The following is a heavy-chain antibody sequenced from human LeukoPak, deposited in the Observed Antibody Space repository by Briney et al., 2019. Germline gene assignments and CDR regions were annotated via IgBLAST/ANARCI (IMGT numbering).Heavy chain of an antibody. Sequence: SETLSLTCAVYGGSFSGYYWSWIRQPPGKGLGWIGEINHSGSTNYNPSLKSRVTISVDTSKNQFSLKLSSVTAADTAVYYCARGPRRHYYDPAPHMDVWGKGTTVTVSS. J-gene: IGHJ6*03. D-gene: IGHD3-22*01. CDR2: INHSGST. V-gene: IGHV4-34*01. CDR1: GGSFSGYY. CDR3: ARGPRRHYYDPAPHMDV.